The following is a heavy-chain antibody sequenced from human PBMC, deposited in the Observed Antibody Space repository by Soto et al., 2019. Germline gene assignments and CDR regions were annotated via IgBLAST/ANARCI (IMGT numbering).Heavy chain of an antibody. Sequence: QVQLVQSGAEEKKPGASVKVSCKASGYTFTSYAMHWVRQAPGQRLEGMGWINAGNGNTKYSQKFQGRVTITRDKSASTAYMELSSLRSEDTAVYYCARAWVVVTAPDYWGQGTLVTVSS. CDR2: INAGNGNT. V-gene: IGHV1-3*05. J-gene: IGHJ4*02. CDR1: GYTFTSYA. CDR3: ARAWVVVTAPDY. D-gene: IGHD2-21*02.